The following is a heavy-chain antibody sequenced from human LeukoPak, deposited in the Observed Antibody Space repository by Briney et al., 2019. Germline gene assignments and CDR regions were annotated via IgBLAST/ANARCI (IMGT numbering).Heavy chain of an antibody. J-gene: IGHJ6*03. CDR1: GGSISSYY. V-gene: IGHV4-59*01. D-gene: IGHD4-17*01. CDR2: IYYSGST. CDR3: AREYGDYVSYYYYMDV. Sequence: PSETLSLTCTVSGGSISSYYWSWIRQPPGKGLEWIGYIYYSGSTNYNPSPKSRVTISADTSKKQFSLKLRSVTAADTAVYYCAREYGDYVSYYYYMDVWGKGTTVTVSS.